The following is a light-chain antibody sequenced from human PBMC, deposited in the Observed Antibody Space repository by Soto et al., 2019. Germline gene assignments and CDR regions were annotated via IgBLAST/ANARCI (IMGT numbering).Light chain of an antibody. CDR3: QQYNSYSRT. V-gene: IGKV3D-15*01. CDR2: GAS. CDR1: QSVSSN. Sequence: EVVMTQSPATVSVSPGERATLSCRASQSVSSNLAWYQQKPGQAPRLLIYGASSRATGIPDRFSGSGSGTDFTLTISSLQPDDFAPYYCQQYNSYSRTFGQGTKVDIK. J-gene: IGKJ1*01.